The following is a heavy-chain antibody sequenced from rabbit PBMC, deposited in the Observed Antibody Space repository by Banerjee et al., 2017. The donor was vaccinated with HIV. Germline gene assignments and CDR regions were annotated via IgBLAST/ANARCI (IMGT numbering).Heavy chain of an antibody. Sequence: QEQLEESGGDLVKPEGSLTLTCTASGFSFSSSYDMCWVRQAPGKGLEWIACIYAGSGNTYYANWAKGRFTISKTSSTTVTLQMTSLTAADTATYFCARDAGGDGYSNDLWGPGTLVTVS. J-gene: IGHJ4*01. CDR2: IYAGSGNT. D-gene: IGHD7-1*01. V-gene: IGHV1S45*01. CDR1: GFSFSSSYD. CDR3: ARDAGGDGYSNDL.